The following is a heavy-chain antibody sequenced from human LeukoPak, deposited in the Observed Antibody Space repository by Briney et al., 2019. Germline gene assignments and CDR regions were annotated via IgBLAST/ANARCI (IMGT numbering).Heavy chain of an antibody. CDR2: IFYSGST. Sequence: PSETLSLTCTVSGGSISTSNYFWGWIRQPPGKGLEWIGNIFYSGSTYYSPSLRSRVTMSVDTSKNQFSLKLSSVTAADTAVYYCARGIFYFDYWGQGTLVTVSS. CDR3: ARGIFYFDY. J-gene: IGHJ4*02. D-gene: IGHD3-3*01. V-gene: IGHV4-39*07. CDR1: GGSISTSNYF.